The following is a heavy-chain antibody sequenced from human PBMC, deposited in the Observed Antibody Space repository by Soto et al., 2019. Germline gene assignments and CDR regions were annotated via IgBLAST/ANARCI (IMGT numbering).Heavy chain of an antibody. J-gene: IGHJ6*02. CDR3: ARDRRYYDFWSGYYVYYYGMDV. V-gene: IGHV4-30-4*01. D-gene: IGHD3-3*01. CDR1: GGSISSGDYY. CDR2: IYYSGST. Sequence: SETLSLTCTVSGGSISSGDYYWSWIRQPPGKGLEWIGYIYYSGSTYYNPSLKSRVTISVDTSKNQFSLKLSSVTAADTAVYYCARDRRYYDFWSGYYVYYYGMDVWGQGTTVTVSS.